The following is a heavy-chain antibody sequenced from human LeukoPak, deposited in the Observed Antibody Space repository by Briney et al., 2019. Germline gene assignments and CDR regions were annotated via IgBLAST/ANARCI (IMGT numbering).Heavy chain of an antibody. J-gene: IGHJ6*04. CDR3: AELGITMIGGV. D-gene: IGHD3-10*02. CDR2: ISSSSSTI. Sequence: GGSLRLSCAASGFTFSSYEMNWVRQAPGKGLEWVSYISSSSSTIYYADSVKGRFTISRDNAKNSLYLQMNSLRAEDTAVYYCAELGITMIGGVWGKGTTVTVSS. CDR1: GFTFSSYE. V-gene: IGHV3-48*03.